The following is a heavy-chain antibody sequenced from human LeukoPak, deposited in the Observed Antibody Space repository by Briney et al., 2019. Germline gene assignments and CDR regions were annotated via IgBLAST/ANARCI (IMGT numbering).Heavy chain of an antibody. CDR3: ARGRYYYGSGSYRFDP. J-gene: IGHJ5*02. V-gene: IGHV4-34*01. Sequence: SETLSLTCAVYGGSFSGYYWSWIRQPPGKGLEWIGEINHSGSTNYNPSLKSRVTISVDTSKNQFSLKLSSVTAADTAVYYCARGRYYYGSGSYRFDPWGQGTLVTVSS. CDR1: GGSFSGYY. CDR2: INHSGST. D-gene: IGHD3-10*01.